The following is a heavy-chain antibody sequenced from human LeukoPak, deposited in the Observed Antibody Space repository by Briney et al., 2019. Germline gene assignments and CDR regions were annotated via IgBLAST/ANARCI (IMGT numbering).Heavy chain of an antibody. J-gene: IGHJ4*02. CDR2: IYHSGST. CDR1: GGSISSYY. CDR3: ARHGYSYSYFNY. D-gene: IGHD5-18*01. Sequence: SETLSLTCTVSGGSISSYYWSWIRQPPEKGLEWIGYIYHSGSTNYNPSLKSRVTISVDTSKNHFSLKLSSATAADTAVYYCARHGYSYSYFNYWGQGTLVTASS. V-gene: IGHV4-59*08.